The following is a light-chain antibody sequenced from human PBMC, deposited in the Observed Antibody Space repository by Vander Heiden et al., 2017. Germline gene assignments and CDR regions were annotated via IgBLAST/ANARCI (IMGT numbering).Light chain of an antibody. CDR1: QTIDGW. CDR2: KAS. J-gene: IGKJ3*01. V-gene: IGKV1-5*03. CDR3: QQYNSWAFT. Sequence: DIQMTQSPSTLSASVGDRVIITCRASQTIDGWLAWYQQKPGKAPKLLIYKASSLQSGVPSRFSGSGSGTEFTLTISSRQPDDFATYYCQQYNSWAFTFGPGTKVDIK.